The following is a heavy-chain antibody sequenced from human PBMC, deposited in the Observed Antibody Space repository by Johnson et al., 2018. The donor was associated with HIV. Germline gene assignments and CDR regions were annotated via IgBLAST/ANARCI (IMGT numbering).Heavy chain of an antibody. J-gene: IGHJ3*02. CDR2: ISWNSGSI. V-gene: IGHV3-9*01. Sequence: VQLVESGGGVVQPGGSLRLSCAASGFTFDDYAMHWVRQAPGKGLEWVSGISWNSGSIGYADSVKGRFTISRDNARKSLYLQMNNLRAEDTAVYYCVRDDGSDYEAFDIWGQGTMVTVSS. CDR3: VRDDGSDYEAFDI. CDR1: GFTFDDYA. D-gene: IGHD2-21*01.